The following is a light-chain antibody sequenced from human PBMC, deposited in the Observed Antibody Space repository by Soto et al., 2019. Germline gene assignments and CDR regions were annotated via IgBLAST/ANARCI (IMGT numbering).Light chain of an antibody. Sequence: QSVLTQPPSVSAAPGQKISISCSGSSSNIGNYYFSWYHQLPGTAPKLLIYDNTKSPSAIPDRLSASNSGTSATPAITGLQTGDEGHYSCGAWDSSLNVYLFGGGTKVTVL. CDR1: SSNIGNYY. J-gene: IGLJ1*01. CDR2: DNT. V-gene: IGLV1-51*01. CDR3: GAWDSSLNVYL.